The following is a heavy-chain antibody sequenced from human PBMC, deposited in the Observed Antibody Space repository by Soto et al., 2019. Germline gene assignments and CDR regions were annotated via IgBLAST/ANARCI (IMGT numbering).Heavy chain of an antibody. V-gene: IGHV3-30*18. CDR2: ISYDGSNK. J-gene: IGHJ4*02. CDR1: GFTFSSYG. D-gene: IGHD3-9*01. CDR3: AKDLPYYDILTGYYAPDY. Sequence: GGSLRLSCAPSGFTFSSYGMHWVRQAPGKGLEWVAVISYDGSNKYYADSVKGRFTISRDNSKNTLYLQMNSLRAEDTAVYYCAKDLPYYDILTGYYAPDYWGQGT.